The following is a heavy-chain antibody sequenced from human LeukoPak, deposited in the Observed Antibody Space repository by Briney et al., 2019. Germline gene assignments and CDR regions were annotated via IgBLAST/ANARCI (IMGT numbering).Heavy chain of an antibody. Sequence: GGSLRLSCAASGFSFENYNMNWVRQAPGKGLEWVAYINVITGYIYYADSLKGRFTISRDNAKKSLFLEMNSLRVEDTAVYYCARDRSGSSSVDDVFDIWGQGIMVTVSS. CDR3: ARDRSGSSSVDDVFDI. V-gene: IGHV3-21*01. CDR1: GFSFENYN. D-gene: IGHD1-26*01. CDR2: INVITGYI. J-gene: IGHJ3*02.